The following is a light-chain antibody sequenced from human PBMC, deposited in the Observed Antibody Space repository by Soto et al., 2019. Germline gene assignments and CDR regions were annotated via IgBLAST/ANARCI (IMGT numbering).Light chain of an antibody. V-gene: IGLV2-23*02. Sequence: QSALTQPASVSGSPGQSITISCTRTSSDIGSFNLVSWYQQYPGKAPKLMNFEVSKRPSGVSDRFSGSKSGNTATLTISGLQAEDEADYFCCSYAGSNTYVFGTGTKLTVL. CDR2: EVS. CDR3: CSYAGSNTYV. J-gene: IGLJ1*01. CDR1: SSDIGSFNL.